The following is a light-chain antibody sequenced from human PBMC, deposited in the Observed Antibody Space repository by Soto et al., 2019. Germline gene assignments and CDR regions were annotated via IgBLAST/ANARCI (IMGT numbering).Light chain of an antibody. CDR1: QSLSSRN. V-gene: IGKV3-20*01. Sequence: LKQSPGTLSLKQGERATLSCRASQSLSSRNLAWYQQKPGQAPRLLISGASSRAADIPDRFSGSGSGTDFTLTISRLEPEDFAVYYCQQYGSSGTFGQGTIVDVK. CDR2: GAS. J-gene: IGKJ1*01. CDR3: QQYGSSGT.